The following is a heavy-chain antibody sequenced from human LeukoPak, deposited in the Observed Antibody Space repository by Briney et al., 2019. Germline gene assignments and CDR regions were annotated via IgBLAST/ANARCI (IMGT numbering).Heavy chain of an antibody. J-gene: IGHJ4*02. CDR2: IIPIFGTV. D-gene: IGHD3-22*01. Sequence: SVKVSCKASGGTFSSYAISWVRQAPGQGLEWMGGIIPIFGTVNYAQKFQGRVTITTDESTSTAYMELSSLRSEDTAVYYCARVHYDSSGYYFNFDYWGQGTLVTVSS. CDR1: GGTFSSYA. CDR3: ARVHYDSSGYYFNFDY. V-gene: IGHV1-69*05.